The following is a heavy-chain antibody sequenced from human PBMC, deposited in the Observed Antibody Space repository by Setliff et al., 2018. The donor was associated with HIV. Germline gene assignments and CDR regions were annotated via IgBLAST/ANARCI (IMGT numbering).Heavy chain of an antibody. CDR3: ARRAGSDYFTRFDY. CDR1: GGSFSGYY. D-gene: IGHD3-10*01. V-gene: IGHV4-34*01. Sequence: SETLSLTCAVYGGSFSGYYWSWIRQSPGKELEWIGEINHSGSTNYNPSLKSRVTILGDTSKNQFSLKLSSVTAADTAVYYCARRAGSDYFTRFDYWGQGTLVTVSS. CDR2: INHSGST. J-gene: IGHJ4*02.